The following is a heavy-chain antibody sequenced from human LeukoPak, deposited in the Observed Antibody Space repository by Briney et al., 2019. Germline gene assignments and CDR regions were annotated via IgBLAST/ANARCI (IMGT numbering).Heavy chain of an antibody. CDR3: ARGDPHADL. V-gene: IGHV3-48*03. CDR2: ITISGHTK. J-gene: IGHJ5*02. CDR1: GFDLNTYE. Sequence: GGSLRLSCAASGFDLNTYEMNWVRQAPGKGLEWIADITISGHTKNYADSVKGRFTISRDNAGTSLYLQMNSLRVEDTGVYYCARGDPHADLWGQGTLVTLSS.